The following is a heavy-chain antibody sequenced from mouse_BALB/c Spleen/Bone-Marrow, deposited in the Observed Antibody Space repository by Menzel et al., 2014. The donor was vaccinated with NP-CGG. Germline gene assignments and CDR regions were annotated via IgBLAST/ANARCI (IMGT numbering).Heavy chain of an antibody. CDR1: GYSFTSYW. CDR3: IRDYGYVMDY. J-gene: IGHJ4*01. D-gene: IGHD1-1*01. V-gene: IGHV1-5*01. CDR2: IYPGNSDT. Sequence: VQLKHSGTLLARPGASVKMSCKASGYSFTSYWMHWVKQRPGQGLEWIGGIYPGNSDTSYNQKFKGKAKLTAVTSASTAYMELSSLTNEDSAVYYCIRDYGYVMDYWGQGTSVTVSS.